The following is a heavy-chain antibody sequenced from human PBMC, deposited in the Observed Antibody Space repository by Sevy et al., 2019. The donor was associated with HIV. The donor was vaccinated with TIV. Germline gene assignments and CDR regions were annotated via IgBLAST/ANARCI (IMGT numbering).Heavy chain of an antibody. CDR3: VKGPHPAVTTSYAMDV. V-gene: IGHV3-30*02. D-gene: IGHD4-17*01. Sequence: GGSLRLSCTASGFDFRNYGMHWVRQAPDKGLQWLTFIRYDGSTTYYADSVRGRFTISRDNSKNTLFLQMNSLRREDTAVYYCVKGPHPAVTTSYAMDVWGQGTTVTVS. CDR2: IRYDGSTT. J-gene: IGHJ6*02. CDR1: GFDFRNYG.